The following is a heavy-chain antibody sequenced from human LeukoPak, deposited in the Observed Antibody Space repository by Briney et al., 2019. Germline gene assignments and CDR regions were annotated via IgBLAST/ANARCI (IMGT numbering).Heavy chain of an antibody. V-gene: IGHV3-48*01. CDR2: ISSSSSTI. Sequence: GGSLRLSCAASGFTFSSYSMNWVRQAPGKGLEWVSYISSSSSTIYYADSVKGRFTISRDNAKNSLYLQMNSLRAEDTAVYYCARDKTDFGVVIIGMDVWGQGTTVTVSS. CDR1: GFTFSSYS. D-gene: IGHD3-3*01. J-gene: IGHJ6*02. CDR3: ARDKTDFGVVIIGMDV.